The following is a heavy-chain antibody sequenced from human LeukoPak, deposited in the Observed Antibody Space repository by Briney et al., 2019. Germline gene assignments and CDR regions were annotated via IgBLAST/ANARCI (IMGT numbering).Heavy chain of an antibody. CDR3: ARGAVAYYYFDN. CDR2: MYYSGST. Sequence: SETLSLTCTVSGGSISSYYWSWIRQPPGKGVEWIGYMYYSGSTNYNPSLKSRVTISVDTSKNQFSLKLSSVTAADTAVYYCARGAVAYYYFDNWGQGTLVTVSS. CDR1: GGSISSYY. V-gene: IGHV4-59*01. J-gene: IGHJ4*02. D-gene: IGHD6-19*01.